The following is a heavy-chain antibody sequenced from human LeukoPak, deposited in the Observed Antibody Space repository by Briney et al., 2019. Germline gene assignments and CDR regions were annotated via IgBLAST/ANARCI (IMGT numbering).Heavy chain of an antibody. J-gene: IGHJ4*02. CDR2: ISGSGGCT. D-gene: IGHD6-13*01. CDR3: ARMPGTALEIDY. CDR1: GFTFSTYA. V-gene: IGHV3-23*01. Sequence: GGSLRLSCAASGFTFSTYAMSWVRQAPGKGLEWVSAISGSGGCTYHADSVKGRFTISRDNSKNTLYLQMNSLRAEDTAVYYCARMPGTALEIDYWGQGTLVTVSS.